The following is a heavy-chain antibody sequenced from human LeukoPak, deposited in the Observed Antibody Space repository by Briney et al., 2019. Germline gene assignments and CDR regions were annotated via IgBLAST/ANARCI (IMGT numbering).Heavy chain of an antibody. D-gene: IGHD6-25*01. CDR1: GFTFSSYA. CDR2: ISGSGGST. CDR3: AKTRWSSVTDHYYFDY. Sequence: GGSLRLSCAASGFTFSSYAMSWVRQAPGKGLEWVSGISGSGGSTYYADSVKGRFTISRDNSKNTLYLQMNSLRAEDTAVYYCAKTRWSSVTDHYYFDYWGQGTLVTVSS. V-gene: IGHV3-23*01. J-gene: IGHJ4*02.